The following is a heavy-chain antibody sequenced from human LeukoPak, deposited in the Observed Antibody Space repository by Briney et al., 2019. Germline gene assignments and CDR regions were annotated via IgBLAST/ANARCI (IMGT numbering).Heavy chain of an antibody. CDR2: IYYSGST. Sequence: SETLSLTCTVSGGSISSSSYYWGWIRQPPGKGLEWIGSIYYSGSTYYNPSLKSRATISVDTSKNQFSLKLSSVTAADTAVYYCARQPPHCSGGSCYSGHWGQGTLVTVSS. V-gene: IGHV4-39*07. J-gene: IGHJ4*02. D-gene: IGHD2-15*01. CDR3: ARQPPHCSGGSCYSGH. CDR1: GGSISSSSYY.